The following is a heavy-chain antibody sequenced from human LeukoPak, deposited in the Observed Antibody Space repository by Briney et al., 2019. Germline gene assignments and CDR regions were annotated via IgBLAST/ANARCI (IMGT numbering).Heavy chain of an antibody. CDR2: INPNSGGT. D-gene: IGHD5-18*01. J-gene: IGHJ4*02. Sequence: GASVTVSCKASGYTFTGYYMHWVRQAPGQGLEWMGWINPNSGGTNYAQKFQGRVTMTRDTSISTAYMELSRLRSDDTTVYYCARDARSGYSYGPKVDYWGQGTLVTVSS. CDR3: ARDARSGYSYGPKVDY. CDR1: GYTFTGYY. V-gene: IGHV1-2*02.